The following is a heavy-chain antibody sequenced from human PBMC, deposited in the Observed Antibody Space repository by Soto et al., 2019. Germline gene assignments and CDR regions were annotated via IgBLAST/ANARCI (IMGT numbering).Heavy chain of an antibody. CDR3: AKDPHYYGSGSYYWYVDV. CDR1: GFTFSSYA. Sequence: EVQLLESGGGLVQPGGSLRLSCAASGFTFSSYAMSWVRQAPGKGLEWVSAISGSGGSTYYADSVKGRFTISRDNSKNTLYLQMNSLRAEDTAVYYCAKDPHYYGSGSYYWYVDVWGQGTTVTVSS. CDR2: ISGSGGST. V-gene: IGHV3-23*01. J-gene: IGHJ6*02. D-gene: IGHD3-10*01.